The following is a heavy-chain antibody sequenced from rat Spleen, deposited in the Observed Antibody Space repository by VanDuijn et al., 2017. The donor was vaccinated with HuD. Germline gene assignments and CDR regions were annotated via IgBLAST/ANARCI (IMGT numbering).Heavy chain of an antibody. Sequence: EVQLVESGGGLVQPGRSLKLSCAASGVTFSDYYMAWVRQAPTKGLEWVASISYDGSNIHYRDSVKGRFTISRHNAESTLYLQMDSLRSEDTATYYCTRCWDAWGQGASVTVSS. V-gene: IGHV5-20*01. CDR3: TRCWDA. D-gene: IGHD1-12*01. J-gene: IGHJ4*01. CDR2: ISYDGSNI. CDR1: GVTFSDYY.